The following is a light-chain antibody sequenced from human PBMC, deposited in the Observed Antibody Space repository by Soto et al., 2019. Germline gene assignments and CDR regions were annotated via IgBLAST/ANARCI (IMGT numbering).Light chain of an antibody. CDR3: QQYARLPRT. V-gene: IGKV3-20*01. CDR1: QSVTSNY. J-gene: IGKJ1*01. CDR2: VAF. Sequence: EIVLTQSPGTLSLSPGERATLSYRASQSVTSNYLAWYQQKPGQAPRLLIYVAFSRAPGIPDRFSGSGSGTDFTLTISRLEPDDFAVYYCQQYARLPRTFGQGTKVEIK.